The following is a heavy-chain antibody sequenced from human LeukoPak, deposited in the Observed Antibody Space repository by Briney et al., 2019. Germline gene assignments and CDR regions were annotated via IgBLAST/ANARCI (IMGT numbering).Heavy chain of an antibody. Sequence: SETLSLTCTVSGGSISSGGYSWSWIRQHPGKGLEWIGYIYYSGSTYYNPSLKSRVTISVDTSKNQFSLKLSSVTAADTAVYYCAREVVRGVYNWFDPWGQGTLVTVSS. D-gene: IGHD3-10*01. CDR2: IYYSGST. V-gene: IGHV4-31*03. CDR3: AREVVRGVYNWFDP. J-gene: IGHJ5*02. CDR1: GGSISSGGYS.